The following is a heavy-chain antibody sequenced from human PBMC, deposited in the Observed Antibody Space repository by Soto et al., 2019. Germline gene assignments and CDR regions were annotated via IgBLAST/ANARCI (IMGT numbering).Heavy chain of an antibody. J-gene: IGHJ5*02. CDR1: GFTFSSYA. CDR2: ISYDGSNK. CDR3: ARDFTAMATNWFDP. V-gene: IGHV3-30-3*01. Sequence: GGSLRLSCAASGFTFSSYAMHWVRQAPGKGLEWVAVISYDGSNKYYADSVKGRFTISRDNSKNTLYLQMNSLRAEDTAVYYCARDFTAMATNWFDPWGQGTLVTVSS. D-gene: IGHD5-18*01.